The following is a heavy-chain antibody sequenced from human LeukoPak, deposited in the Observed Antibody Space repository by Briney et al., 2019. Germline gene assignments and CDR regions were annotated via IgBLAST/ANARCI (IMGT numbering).Heavy chain of an antibody. CDR3: ARGPPLRYFDWSRTFDY. V-gene: IGHV1-8*02. Sequence: ASVKVSCKASGYTFTSYDINWVRQATGQGLEWMGWMNPNSGNTGYAQKFQGRVTMTRNTSIGTAYMELSSLRSEDTAVYYCARGPPLRYFDWSRTFDYWGQGTLVTVSS. J-gene: IGHJ4*02. CDR1: GYTFTSYD. CDR2: MNPNSGNT. D-gene: IGHD3-9*01.